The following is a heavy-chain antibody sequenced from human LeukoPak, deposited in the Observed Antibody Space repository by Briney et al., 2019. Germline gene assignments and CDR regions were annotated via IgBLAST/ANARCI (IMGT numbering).Heavy chain of an antibody. CDR3: ATGYSSTWYYFDY. CDR1: GDSMSSYY. V-gene: IGHV4-59*01. Sequence: SETVSLTCTVSGDSMSSYYWSWIRQPPGKGLEWIGYIYHSGSTNYNPSLKGRVTISADTSKDQFSLKLASVTAADTAVYYCATGYSSTWYYFDYWGQGTLVTVSS. D-gene: IGHD6-13*01. CDR2: IYHSGST. J-gene: IGHJ4*02.